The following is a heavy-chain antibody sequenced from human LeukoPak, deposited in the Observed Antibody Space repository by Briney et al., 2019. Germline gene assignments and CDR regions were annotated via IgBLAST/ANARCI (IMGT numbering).Heavy chain of an antibody. CDR1: GFTFSSYA. J-gene: IGHJ4*02. D-gene: IGHD6-13*01. V-gene: IGHV3-64*01. CDR3: ARGGRYSSSWLPTNFDY. CDR2: ISSNGGST. Sequence: GGSLRLSCAASGFTFSSYAMHWVRQAPGTGLEYVSAISSNGGSTYYANSVRGRFTISRDNSKNTLYLQMGSLRSDDTAVYYCARGGRYSSSWLPTNFDYWGQGTLVTVSS.